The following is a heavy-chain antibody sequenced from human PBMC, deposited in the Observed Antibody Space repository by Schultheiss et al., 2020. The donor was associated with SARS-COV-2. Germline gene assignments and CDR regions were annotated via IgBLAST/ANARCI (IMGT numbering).Heavy chain of an antibody. J-gene: IGHJ6*03. CDR3: ARDGSVPDYYYYFMDV. V-gene: IGHV1-24*01. Sequence: ASVKVSCKVSGYTLTELSMHWVRQAPGKGLEWMGGFDPEDGETIYAQKFQGRVTMTRDTSASTAYMELSSLRSEDMAVYYCARDGSVPDYYYYFMDVWGTGTTVTVSS. CDR2: FDPEDGET. CDR1: GYTLTELS. D-gene: IGHD2-2*01.